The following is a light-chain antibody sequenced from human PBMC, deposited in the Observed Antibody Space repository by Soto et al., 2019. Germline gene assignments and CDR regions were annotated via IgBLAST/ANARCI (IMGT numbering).Light chain of an antibody. CDR1: NIGSKS. Sequence: SYELTQPPSVSVAPGETARITCGGDNIGSKSVHWYQQKPGQAPVLVIFYDSDRPSGIPERFSGSNSGNTATLTISRVEAGDEADYHCQVWDSTSDHPYVVFGGGTKLTVL. V-gene: IGLV3-21*04. CDR2: YDS. J-gene: IGLJ2*01. CDR3: QVWDSTSDHPYVV.